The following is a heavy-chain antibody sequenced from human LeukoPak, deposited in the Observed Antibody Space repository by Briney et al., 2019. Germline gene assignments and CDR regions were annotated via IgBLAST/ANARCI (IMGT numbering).Heavy chain of an antibody. Sequence: SETLSLTCTVSGASISSYYWSWIRQPPGKGLEWIGYIYYSGSTNYNPSLKSRVTISVDTSKNQFSLKLSSVTAADTAVYYCARNVVLYPDAFDIWGQGTMATVSS. CDR2: IYYSGST. CDR3: ARNVVLYPDAFDI. D-gene: IGHD2/OR15-2a*01. J-gene: IGHJ3*02. CDR1: GASISSYY. V-gene: IGHV4-59*01.